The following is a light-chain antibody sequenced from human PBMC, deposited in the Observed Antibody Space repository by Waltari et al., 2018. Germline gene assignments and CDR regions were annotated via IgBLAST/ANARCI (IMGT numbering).Light chain of an antibody. V-gene: IGLV2-11*01. J-gene: IGLJ3*02. Sequence: QSALTQPRSVSGSPGQSVTISCTGTSSDVGGYNYVSWYQQHPGKAPNLMIYDVSKRPSGVPDRFSCYKSGNPASLPLSALQAEDEAGYYYCSYAGSYAWVCGGGTMLTVL. CDR2: DVS. CDR1: SSDVGGYNY. CDR3: CSYAGSYAWV.